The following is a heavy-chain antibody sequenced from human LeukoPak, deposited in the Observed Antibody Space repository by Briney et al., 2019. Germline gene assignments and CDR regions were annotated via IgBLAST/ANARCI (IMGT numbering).Heavy chain of an antibody. Sequence: GGSLRLSCAASGFTFSSYGMSWVRQAPGKGLEWVSAISGSGGSTYYADSVKGRFTISRDNSKNTLYLQMNSLRAEDTAVYYCARAFGGVTTQFDHWGQGTLVTVSS. CDR1: GFTFSSYG. CDR3: ARAFGGVTTQFDH. V-gene: IGHV3-23*01. J-gene: IGHJ4*02. D-gene: IGHD3-10*01. CDR2: ISGSGGST.